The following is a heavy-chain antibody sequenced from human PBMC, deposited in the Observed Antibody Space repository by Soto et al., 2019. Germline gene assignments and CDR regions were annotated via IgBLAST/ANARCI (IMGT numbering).Heavy chain of an antibody. CDR2: IYYSGST. D-gene: IGHD2-15*01. CDR3: ARVIVVVVAATSNWFDP. CDR1: GGSISSGDYY. J-gene: IGHJ5*02. V-gene: IGHV4-30-4*01. Sequence: QVQLQESGPGLVKPSQTLSLTCTVSGGSISSGDYYWSWIRQPPGKGLEWIGYIYYSGSTYYNPSLKSRVTISVDTSKNQFSLKLSSVTAAATAVYYCARVIVVVVAATSNWFDPWGQGTLVTVSS.